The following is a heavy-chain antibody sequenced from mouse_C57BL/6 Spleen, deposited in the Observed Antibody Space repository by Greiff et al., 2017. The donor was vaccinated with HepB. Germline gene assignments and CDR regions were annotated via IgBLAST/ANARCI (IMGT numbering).Heavy chain of an antibody. CDR2: IWSGGST. J-gene: IGHJ1*03. Sequence: VQLQQSGPGLVQPSQSLSITCTVSGFSLTGYGVHWVRQSPGKGLEWLGVIWSGGSTDYNAAFISRLSISKDNSKSQVFFKMNSLQADDTAIYYCASDWYFDVWGTGTTVTVSS. V-gene: IGHV2-2*01. CDR3: ASDWYFDV. CDR1: GFSLTGYG.